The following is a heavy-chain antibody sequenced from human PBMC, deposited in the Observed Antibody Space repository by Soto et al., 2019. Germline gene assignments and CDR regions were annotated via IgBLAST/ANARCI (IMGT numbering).Heavy chain of an antibody. V-gene: IGHV4-31*03. D-gene: IGHD3-22*01. CDR3: ARHYYDSSGYYDY. J-gene: IGHJ4*02. Sequence: SETLSLTCTVSGGSISSGGYYWSWIRQHPGKGLEWIGYIYYSGSTYYNPSLKSRVTISVDTSKNQFSLKLSSVTAADTAVYYCARHYYDSSGYYDYWGQGTLVTVSS. CDR1: GGSISSGGYY. CDR2: IYYSGST.